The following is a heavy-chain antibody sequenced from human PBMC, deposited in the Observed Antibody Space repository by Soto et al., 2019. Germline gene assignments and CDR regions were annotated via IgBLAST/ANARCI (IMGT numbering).Heavy chain of an antibody. Sequence: SETLSLTCTVSGGSVSSGSYYWSWIRQPPGKGLEWIGYIYYSGSTNYNPSLKSRVTISVDTSKNQYSLKLSSVTAADTAVYYCAREPVGYCSSTSCRMYGMDVWGQGTTVTVSS. J-gene: IGHJ6*02. CDR3: AREPVGYCSSTSCRMYGMDV. V-gene: IGHV4-61*01. D-gene: IGHD2-2*01. CDR1: GGSVSSGSYY. CDR2: IYYSGST.